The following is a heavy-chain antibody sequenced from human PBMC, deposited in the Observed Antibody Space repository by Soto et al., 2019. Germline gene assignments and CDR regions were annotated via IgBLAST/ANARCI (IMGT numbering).Heavy chain of an antibody. V-gene: IGHV3-23*01. CDR3: ARVVGGLPRQVYYFDSRGSQEAYYYGMDV. Sequence: EVQLLESGGGLVQPGGSLRLSCAASGFTFSSYAMSWVRQAPGKGLEWVSAIRGRGGSTYYEDSVKGRFTISRDNSKNTLYLQMNSLRAEDTAVYYCARVVGGLPRQVYYFDSRGSQEAYYYGMDVWGQGTTVTVSS. J-gene: IGHJ6*02. CDR2: IRGRGGST. D-gene: IGHD3-22*01. CDR1: GFTFSSYA.